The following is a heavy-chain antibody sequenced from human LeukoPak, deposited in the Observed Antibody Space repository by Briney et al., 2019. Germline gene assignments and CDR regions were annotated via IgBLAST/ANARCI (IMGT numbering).Heavy chain of an antibody. D-gene: IGHD1-26*01. J-gene: IGHJ6*03. CDR3: ARENWGSRVWELLIDYYYMDV. V-gene: IGHV4-61*02. CDR2: IHTSGST. Sequence: NPSQTLSLTCTVSGGPISSGSYYWSWIRQPAGKGLEWIGRIHTSGSTNYNPSLKSRVTISVDTSKNQFSLKLSSVTAADTAVYYCARENWGSRVWELLIDYYYMDVWGKGTTVTISS. CDR1: GGPISSGSYY.